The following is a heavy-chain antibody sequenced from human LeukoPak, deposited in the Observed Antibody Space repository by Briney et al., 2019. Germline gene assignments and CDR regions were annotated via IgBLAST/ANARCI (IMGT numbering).Heavy chain of an antibody. V-gene: IGHV4-59*08. CDR1: GGSISSYY. D-gene: IGHD2-15*01. J-gene: IGHJ6*02. Sequence: SETLSLTCTVSGGSISSYYWSWIRQPPGKGLEWIGYIYYSGSTNYNPSLKSRVTISVDTSKNQFSLKLSSVTAADTAVYYCARHLPRYCSGGSCFYYYYGMDVWGQGTTVTVSS. CDR3: ARHLPRYCSGGSCFYYYYGMDV. CDR2: IYYSGST.